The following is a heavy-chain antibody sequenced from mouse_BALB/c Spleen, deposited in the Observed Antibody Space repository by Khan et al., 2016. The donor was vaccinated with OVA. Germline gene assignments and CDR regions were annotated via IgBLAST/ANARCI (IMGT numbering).Heavy chain of an antibody. CDR2: INPSTGYT. D-gene: IGHD1-1*01. J-gene: IGHJ2*01. CDR1: GYTFINYW. CDR3: ARRGLRWDFDY. Sequence: VQLQQSGAELAKPGASVKMSCKASGYTFINYWILWVKQRPGQGLEWIGYINPSTGYTEYNQNFKDKATLTADKSSSTAYMQLISLTSADSAVYYCARRGLRWDFDYWGQGTTLTVSS. V-gene: IGHV1-7*01.